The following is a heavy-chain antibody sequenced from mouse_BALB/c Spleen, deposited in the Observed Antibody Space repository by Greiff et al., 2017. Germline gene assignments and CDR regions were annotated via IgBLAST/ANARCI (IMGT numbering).Heavy chain of an antibody. CDR3: ASGGSY. Sequence: VQLKESGGGLVQPGGSRKLSCAASGFTFSSFGMHWVRQAPEKGLEWVAYISSGSSTIYYADTVKGRFTISRDNPKNTLFLQMTSLRSEDTAMYYCASGGSYWGQGTLVTVSA. CDR1: GFTFSSFG. J-gene: IGHJ3*01. V-gene: IGHV5-17*02. CDR2: ISSGSSTI.